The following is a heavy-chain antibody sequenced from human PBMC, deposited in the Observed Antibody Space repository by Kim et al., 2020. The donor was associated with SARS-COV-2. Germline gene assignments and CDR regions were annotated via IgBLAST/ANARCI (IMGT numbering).Heavy chain of an antibody. V-gene: IGHV3-21*01. D-gene: IGHD3-22*01. Sequence: GGSLRLSCAASGFTFSSYSMNWVRQAPGKGLEWVSSISSSSSYIYYADSVKGRFTISRDNAKNSLYLQMNSLRAEDTAVYYCARGGDLRYYDSSGNVGYWGQGTLVTVSS. J-gene: IGHJ4*02. CDR3: ARGGDLRYYDSSGNVGY. CDR2: ISSSSSYI. CDR1: GFTFSSYS.